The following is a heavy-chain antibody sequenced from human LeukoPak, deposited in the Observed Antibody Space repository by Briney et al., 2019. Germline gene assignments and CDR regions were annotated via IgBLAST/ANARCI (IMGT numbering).Heavy chain of an antibody. CDR1: GGSFSGYY. CDR2: INHSGST. V-gene: IGHV4-34*01. CDR3: ARGWDYGDRHDAFDI. J-gene: IGHJ3*02. D-gene: IGHD4-17*01. Sequence: SETLSLTCAVYGGSFSGYYWSWIRQPPGKGLEWIGEINHSGSTNYNPSLKSRVTISVDTSKNQFSLELSSVTAADTAVYYCARGWDYGDRHDAFDIWGQGTMVTVSS.